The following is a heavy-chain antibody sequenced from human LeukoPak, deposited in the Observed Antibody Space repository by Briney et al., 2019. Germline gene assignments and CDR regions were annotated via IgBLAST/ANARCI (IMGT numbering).Heavy chain of an antibody. D-gene: IGHD1-26*01. CDR3: ARDRVVGAFGFDY. CDR1: GFTFSDYY. Sequence: GGSLRLSCAASGFTFSDYYMSWIRQAPGKGLEWVAVISYDGSNKYYADSVKGRFTISRDNSKNTLYLQMNSLRAEDTAVYYCARDRVVGAFGFDYWGQGTLVTVSS. CDR2: ISYDGSNK. V-gene: IGHV3-30-3*01. J-gene: IGHJ4*02.